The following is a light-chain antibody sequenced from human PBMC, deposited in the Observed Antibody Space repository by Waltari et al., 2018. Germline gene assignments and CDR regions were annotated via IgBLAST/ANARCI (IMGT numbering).Light chain of an antibody. CDR2: EVT. V-gene: IGLV2-8*01. J-gene: IGLJ3*02. CDR3: SSYAGNNIWV. CDR1: SYYVGTSNY. Sequence: SALPQPPSASGSPGQSVTISCTGSSYYVGTSNYVCWYQQHPGKAPKLRIYEVTKRPSGVPDRFSGSRSGNTASLTVSGLQAEDEADYYCSSYAGNNIWVFGGGTRLAVL.